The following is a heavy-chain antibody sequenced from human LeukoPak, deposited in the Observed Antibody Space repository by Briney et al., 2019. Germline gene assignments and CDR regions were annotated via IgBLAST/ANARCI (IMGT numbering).Heavy chain of an antibody. CDR2: ISASGGGT. V-gene: IGHV3-23*01. CDR1: GFTFSNYV. J-gene: IGHJ4*02. D-gene: IGHD5-12*01. CDR3: ARHDSGYGPFDY. Sequence: GGSLRLSCAASGFTFSNYVFSWVRQAPGKGLEWVSTISASGGGTYYTDSVRGRFTISRDNSKNTLYLQMNSLRAEDTAVYYCARHDSGYGPFDYWGQGTLVTVSS.